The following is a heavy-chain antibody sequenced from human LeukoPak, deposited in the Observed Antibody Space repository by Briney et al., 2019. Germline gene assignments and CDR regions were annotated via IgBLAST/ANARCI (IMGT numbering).Heavy chain of an antibody. D-gene: IGHD5-18*01. V-gene: IGHV4-4*07. CDR3: ARGGYSYGSFRLYFDY. J-gene: IGHJ4*02. CDR1: GGSISSYY. CDR2: IYTSGST. Sequence: SETLSLTCTVSGGSISSYYWSWIRQPAGKGLEWIGRIYTSGSTNYNPSLKSRVTISLDMSKNQFSLKLNSVTAADTAVYYCARGGYSYGSFRLYFDYWGQGTLVTVSS.